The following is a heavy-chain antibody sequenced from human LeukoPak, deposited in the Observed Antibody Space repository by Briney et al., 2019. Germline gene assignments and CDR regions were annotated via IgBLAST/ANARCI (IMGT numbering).Heavy chain of an antibody. Sequence: ASVKVSCKASGYTFTSYGISWVRQAPGQGLEWMGRISAYNGNTNYAQKLQGRVTMTTDTSTSTAYMELRSLRSDDTAVYYCARTGWATVVVPAAIDDYWFDPWGQGTLVTVSS. J-gene: IGHJ5*02. V-gene: IGHV1-18*01. CDR1: GYTFTSYG. CDR2: ISAYNGNT. CDR3: ARTGWATVVVPAAIDDYWFDP. D-gene: IGHD2-2*01.